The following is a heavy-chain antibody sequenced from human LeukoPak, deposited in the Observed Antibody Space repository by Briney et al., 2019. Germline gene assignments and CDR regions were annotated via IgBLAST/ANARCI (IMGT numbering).Heavy chain of an antibody. J-gene: IGHJ4*02. D-gene: IGHD6-19*01. CDR3: ARDPDSSGWYVDY. V-gene: IGHV4-61*02. Sequence: SETLSLTCTVSGGSISRGSYYWSWIRQPAGKGLEWIGRIYTSGSTNYNPSLKSRVTMSVDTSKNQFSLKLSSVTAADTAVYYCARDPDSSGWYVDYRGQGTLVTVSS. CDR1: GGSISRGSYY. CDR2: IYTSGST.